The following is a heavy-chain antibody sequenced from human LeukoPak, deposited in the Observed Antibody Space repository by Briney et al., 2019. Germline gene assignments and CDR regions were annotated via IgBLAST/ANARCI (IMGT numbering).Heavy chain of an antibody. Sequence: SETLSLTCTVSGGSINSGGHYWSWIRQPPGKGLEWIGYIYYSGSTYYNPSLKSRVTISVATSKNQFSLKLSSVTAADTAVYYCARVTVTTIDYWGQGTLVTVSS. D-gene: IGHD4-11*01. J-gene: IGHJ4*02. CDR2: IYYSGST. CDR1: GGSINSGGHY. CDR3: ARVTVTTIDY. V-gene: IGHV4-30-4*08.